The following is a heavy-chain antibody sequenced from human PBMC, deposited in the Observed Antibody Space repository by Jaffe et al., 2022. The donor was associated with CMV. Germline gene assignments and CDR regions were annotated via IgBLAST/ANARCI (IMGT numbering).Heavy chain of an antibody. J-gene: IGHJ4*02. V-gene: IGHV4-39*01. CDR2: IYYSGST. CDR3: ASDQGKKVSFDY. CDR1: GGSISSSSYY. Sequence: QLQLQESGPGLVKPSETLSLTCTVSGGSISSSSYYWGWIRQPPGKGLEWIGSIYYSGSTYYNPSLKSRVTISVDTSKNQFSLKLSSVTAADTAVYYCASDQGKKVSFDYWGQGTLVTVSS.